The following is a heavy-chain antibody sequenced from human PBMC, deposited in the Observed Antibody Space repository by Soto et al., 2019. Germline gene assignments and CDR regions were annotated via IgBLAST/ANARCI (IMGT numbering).Heavy chain of an antibody. CDR1: GYSFTNYW. CDR3: ARHGFYGDYSSNYFDP. CDR2: IYPSDSDT. Sequence: GESLKISCKGSGYSFTNYWIAWVRQMPGKGLEYMGIIYPSDSDTRYSPSFQGQVTISADKSLSTAYLQRSSLKASDTAIYYCARHGFYGDYSSNYFDPWGQGTLVTVSS. V-gene: IGHV5-51*01. J-gene: IGHJ5*02. D-gene: IGHD4-17*01.